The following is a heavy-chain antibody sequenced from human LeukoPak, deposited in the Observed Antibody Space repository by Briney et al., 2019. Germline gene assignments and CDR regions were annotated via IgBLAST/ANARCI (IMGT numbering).Heavy chain of an antibody. D-gene: IGHD6-19*01. V-gene: IGHV3-53*01. CDR1: GFTFSSYW. CDR2: IYSGGST. J-gene: IGHJ4*02. CDR3: ARAGEYSSGLLFDY. Sequence: SGGSLRLSCAASGFTFSSYWMSWVRQAPGKGLEWVSVIYSGGSTYYADSVKGRFTISRDNSKNTLYLQMNSLRAEDTAVYYCARAGEYSSGLLFDYWGQGTLVTVSS.